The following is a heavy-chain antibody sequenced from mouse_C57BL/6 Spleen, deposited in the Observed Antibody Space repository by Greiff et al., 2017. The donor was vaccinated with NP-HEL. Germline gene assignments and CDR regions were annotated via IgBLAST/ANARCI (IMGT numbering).Heavy chain of an antibody. J-gene: IGHJ3*01. CDR1: GYTFTSYW. D-gene: IGHD2-3*01. Sequence: VQLQQSGAELVKPGASVKLSCKASGYTFTSYWMHWVKQRPGRGLEWIGRIDPNSGGTKYNEKFKSKATLTVDKPSSTAYMQISSLTSEDSAVYLCAIHDGYYAWFAYWGQGTLVTVSA. V-gene: IGHV1-72*01. CDR3: AIHDGYYAWFAY. CDR2: IDPNSGGT.